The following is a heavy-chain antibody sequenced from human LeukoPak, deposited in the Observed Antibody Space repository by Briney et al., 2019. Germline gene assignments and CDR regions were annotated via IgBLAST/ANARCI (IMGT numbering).Heavy chain of an antibody. D-gene: IGHD3-10*01. CDR1: GFTFSSYW. CDR2: INSDGSST. CDR3: ARVSGTFGELY. J-gene: IGHJ4*02. Sequence: SGGSLRLSCAASGFTFSSYWMHWVRQAPGKGLVWVSRINSDGSSTSYADSVKGRFTISRDNAKNSLYLQMNSLRAEDTAVYYCARVSGTFGELYWGQGTLVTVSS. V-gene: IGHV3-74*01.